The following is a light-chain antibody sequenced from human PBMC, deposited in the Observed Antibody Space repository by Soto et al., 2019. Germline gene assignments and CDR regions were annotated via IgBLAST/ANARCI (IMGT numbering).Light chain of an antibody. CDR1: QSVSSD. Sequence: EIVMTQSPATLSVSPGESATLSCWACQSVSSDLAWYQPKPGQAPRLLIYAASTRATGIPARFSGSGSGTEFTLTISHLQPDDFAPYYCQHYKSYPWTFGQGTKVHIK. CDR3: QHYKSYPWT. CDR2: AAS. V-gene: IGKV3-15*01. J-gene: IGKJ1*01.